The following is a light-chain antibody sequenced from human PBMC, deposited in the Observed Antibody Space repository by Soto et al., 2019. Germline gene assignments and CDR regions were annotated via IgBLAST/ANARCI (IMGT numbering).Light chain of an antibody. CDR3: SSYTNINTRAGV. V-gene: IGLV2-14*01. J-gene: IGLJ1*01. Sequence: QSALTQPASVSGSPGQSITISCTGTSGYIGSYNRVSWYQQHPGKAPKLIIYEVTDRPSGVSNRFSGSKSGNTASLTISGLQAEDEAEYYCSSYTNINTRAGVFGTGTKLTVL. CDR2: EVT. CDR1: SGYIGSYNR.